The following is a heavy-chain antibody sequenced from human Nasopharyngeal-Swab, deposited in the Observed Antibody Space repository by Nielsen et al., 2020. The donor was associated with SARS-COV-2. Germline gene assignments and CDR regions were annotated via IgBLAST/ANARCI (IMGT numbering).Heavy chain of an antibody. CDR3: ARVPLWGVVVTADFPGYWYFDL. D-gene: IGHD2-21*02. V-gene: IGHV4-34*01. Sequence: WIRQPPGKGLEWIGEINHSGSTNYNPSLKSRVTISVDTSKNQFSLKLSSVIAADTAVYYCARVPLWGVVVTADFPGYWYFDLWGRGTLVTVSS. J-gene: IGHJ2*01. CDR2: INHSGST.